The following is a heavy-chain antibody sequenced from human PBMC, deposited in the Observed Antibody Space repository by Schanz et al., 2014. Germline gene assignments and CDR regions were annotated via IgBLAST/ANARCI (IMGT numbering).Heavy chain of an antibody. CDR3: ARGGGPEDVFDI. D-gene: IGHD5-12*01. Sequence: QVQLVQSGAEVKKPGSSMKVSCKASGGTFSSFGIHWVRQAPGQGLEWMGRIIPIHGIVNYAQRFQDRVRITADKSTSTAYMELSSLRSDDTAVYYCARGGGPEDVFDIWGQGTILTVSS. V-gene: IGHV1-69*04. CDR1: GGTFSSFG. CDR2: IIPIHGIV. J-gene: IGHJ3*02.